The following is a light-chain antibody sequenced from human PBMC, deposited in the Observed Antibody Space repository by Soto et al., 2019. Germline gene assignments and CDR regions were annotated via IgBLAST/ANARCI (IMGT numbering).Light chain of an antibody. CDR3: QQYNSYPWT. V-gene: IGKV1-5*01. CDR1: RSVSTS. CDR2: DAS. Sequence: DIQMTQSPSTLSASVGDRVTITCRASRSVSTSLAWYQKKPGKAPKLLIYDASSLESGVPSRFSGSGSGTEFTLTISSLQPDDFATYYCQQYNSYPWTFGQGTKVDIK. J-gene: IGKJ1*01.